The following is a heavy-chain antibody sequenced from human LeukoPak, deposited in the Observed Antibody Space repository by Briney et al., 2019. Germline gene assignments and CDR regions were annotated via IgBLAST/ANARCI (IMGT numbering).Heavy chain of an antibody. J-gene: IGHJ3*02. CDR1: GNSISNYA. D-gene: IGHD3-22*01. CDR3: ARDRDDSSGYYYTGPDAFDI. V-gene: IGHV1-69*13. CDR2: IIPIYGTA. Sequence: SVKVSCKASGNSISNYAVSWVRQAPGQGFEWMGGIIPIYGTADYAQKFQGRVTITADESTSTAYMELSSLRSEDTAVYYCARDRDDSSGYYYTGPDAFDIWGQGTMVTVSS.